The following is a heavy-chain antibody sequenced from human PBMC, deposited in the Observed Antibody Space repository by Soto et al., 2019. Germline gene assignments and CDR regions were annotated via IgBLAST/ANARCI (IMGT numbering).Heavy chain of an antibody. CDR3: ARFGYDYYYYYDMDV. D-gene: IGHD3-10*01. Sequence: SETLSLTCSVSGAALNSGNYYWSWIRQVPGKGLEWIGHIYVTGAVDYNPPLRDRITISQDTSERQFSLNLRLVTAADTAVYYCARFGYDYYYYYDMDVWGQGTTVTVSS. J-gene: IGHJ6*02. CDR2: IYVTGAV. V-gene: IGHV4-30-4*08. CDR1: GAALNSGNYY.